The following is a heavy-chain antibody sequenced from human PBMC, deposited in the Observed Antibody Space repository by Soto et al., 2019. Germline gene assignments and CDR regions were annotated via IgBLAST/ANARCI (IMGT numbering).Heavy chain of an antibody. CDR1: GYTFTGYY. CDR2: INPNSGGT. Sequence: ASVKVSCKASGYTFTGYYMHWVRQAPGQGLEWMGWINPNSGGTNYAKKFQGRVTMTRDTSISTAYMELSRLRSDDTAVYYCARDPDGYSSGWNWFDPWGQGTLVTVSS. V-gene: IGHV1-2*02. D-gene: IGHD6-19*01. CDR3: ARDPDGYSSGWNWFDP. J-gene: IGHJ5*02.